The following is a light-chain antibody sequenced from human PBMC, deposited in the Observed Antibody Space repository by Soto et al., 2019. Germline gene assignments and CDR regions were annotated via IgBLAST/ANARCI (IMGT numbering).Light chain of an antibody. V-gene: IGKV1-27*01. CDR3: QKYSSDPV. CDR2: AAS. CDR1: EGIRNF. J-gene: IGKJ3*01. Sequence: DIQMTQSPTSLSASVGDRVTITCRASEGIRNFVAWYQQKPGKAPKLLIYAASTLQSGVPSRFSGSGSGTDFTLTINSLQPEAVATYSCQKYSSDPVFGPGTKVEIK.